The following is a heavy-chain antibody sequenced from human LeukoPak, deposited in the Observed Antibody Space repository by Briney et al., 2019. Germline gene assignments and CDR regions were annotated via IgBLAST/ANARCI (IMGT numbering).Heavy chain of an antibody. Sequence: SETLSLTCAVDGGSVGGYYWSWVRQPPGKGLEWHGEINHSGRTNYNPSRRSQVTISVDSSKNQFSLKLSSVTAADTAVYYCARGKPFLVRHPYGMDVWGKGTTVTVSS. CDR1: GGSVGGYY. CDR2: INHSGRT. V-gene: IGHV4-34*01. J-gene: IGHJ6*04. CDR3: ARGKPFLVRHPYGMDV. D-gene: IGHD2/OR15-2a*01.